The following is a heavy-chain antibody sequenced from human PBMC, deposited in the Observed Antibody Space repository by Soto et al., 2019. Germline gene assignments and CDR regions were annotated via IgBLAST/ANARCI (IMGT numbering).Heavy chain of an antibody. CDR2: ISSSSSYI. J-gene: IGHJ6*02. V-gene: IGHV3-21*01. CDR1: GFTFSSYS. Sequence: GGSLRLSCAASGFTFSSYSVNWVRQAPGKGLEWVSSISSSSSYIYYADSVKGRFTISRDNAKNSLYLQMNSLRAEDTAVYYCARGDYDFGAYYGMDVWGQGTTVTVSS. CDR3: ARGDYDFGAYYGMDV. D-gene: IGHD3-3*01.